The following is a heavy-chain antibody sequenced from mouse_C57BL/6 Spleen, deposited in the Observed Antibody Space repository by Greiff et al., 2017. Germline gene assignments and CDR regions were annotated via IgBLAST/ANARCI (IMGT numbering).Heavy chain of an antibody. Sequence: QVQLQQSGAELARPGASVKLSCKASGYTFTSYGISWVKQRTGQGLEWIGEIHPRSGNTYYNEKFKGKATLTADKSSSTAYMELRSLTSEDSAVYFCAPMAPGAMDYWGQGTSVTVSS. D-gene: IGHD1-1*02. CDR3: APMAPGAMDY. CDR2: IHPRSGNT. J-gene: IGHJ4*01. V-gene: IGHV1-81*01. CDR1: GYTFTSYG.